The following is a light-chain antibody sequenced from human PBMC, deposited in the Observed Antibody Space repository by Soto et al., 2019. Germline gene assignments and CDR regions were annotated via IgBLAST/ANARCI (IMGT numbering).Light chain of an antibody. J-gene: IGKJ1*01. V-gene: IGKV4-1*01. CDR2: WAS. Sequence: DIVMTQSPDSLAVSLGERATTNCKSSQSVLYSSNNKNYLAWYQQKPGQPPKLLIYWASTRESGVPDRFSGSGSGTDFTLTISSLQAEDVAVYYCQQYYSTLTFGQGTKVEIK. CDR3: QQYYSTLT. CDR1: QSVLYSSNNKNY.